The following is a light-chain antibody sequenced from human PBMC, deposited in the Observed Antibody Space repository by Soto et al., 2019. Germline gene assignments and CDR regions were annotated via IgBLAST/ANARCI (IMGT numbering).Light chain of an antibody. CDR1: QSVRTY. CDR2: GAY. CDR3: KQYHNWLGT. J-gene: IGKJ1*01. V-gene: IGKV3-15*01. Sequence: EIVMTQSPATLSVSPGERATLSCRASQSVRTYLAWYQQKPGQAARLLIYGAYTRATGIPARFSGSGSGTEFTLTISSLQSEDFAVYYCKQYHNWLGTFGQGTKVEIK.